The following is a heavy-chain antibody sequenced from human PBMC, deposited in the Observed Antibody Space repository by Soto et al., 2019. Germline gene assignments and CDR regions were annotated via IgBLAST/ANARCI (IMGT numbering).Heavy chain of an antibody. CDR2: MNPNSGNT. D-gene: IGHD6-13*01. CDR3: ARHPGIAAAGDGYYYYGMDV. J-gene: IGHJ6*02. V-gene: IGHV1-8*01. Sequence: QVQLEQSGAEVKKPGASVKVSCKASGYTFTSYDINWVRQATGQGLEWMGWMNPNSGNTGYAQKFQGRVTMTRNTSISTAYMELSSLRSEDTAVYYWARHPGIAAAGDGYYYYGMDVWGQGTTVTVSS. CDR1: GYTFTSYD.